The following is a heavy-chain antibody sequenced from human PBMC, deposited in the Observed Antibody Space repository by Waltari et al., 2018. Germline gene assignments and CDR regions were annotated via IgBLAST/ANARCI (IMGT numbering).Heavy chain of an antibody. CDR1: RFHVSSYY. Sequence: EVQLVESGGHLIQPGGSLRLSCAAPRFHVSSYYMNWVRQDPGKGLEWVSILYHAGNTYYADSVKGRFTFSRDNSKNTLYLQMNSLRAEDTAVYYCARGNTKYGMDVWGQGTTVTVSS. V-gene: IGHV3-53*01. J-gene: IGHJ6*02. CDR3: ARGNTKYGMDV. D-gene: IGHD3-10*01. CDR2: LYHAGNT.